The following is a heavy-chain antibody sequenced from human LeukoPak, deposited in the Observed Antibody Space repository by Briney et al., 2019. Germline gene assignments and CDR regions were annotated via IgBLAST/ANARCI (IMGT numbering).Heavy chain of an antibody. Sequence: ASVKVSCKASGYTFTDYYIHWVRQAPGQGLEWMGWINPNSGGTNYAQKFQGRVTMTRDTSISTAYMELSRLRSDDTAVYYCARVTWELEFDYWGQGTLVTVSS. J-gene: IGHJ4*02. CDR1: GYTFTDYY. CDR2: INPNSGGT. D-gene: IGHD1-26*01. CDR3: ARVTWELEFDY. V-gene: IGHV1-2*02.